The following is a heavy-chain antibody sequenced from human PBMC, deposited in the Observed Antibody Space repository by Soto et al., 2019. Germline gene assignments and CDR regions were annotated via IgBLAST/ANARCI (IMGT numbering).Heavy chain of an antibody. CDR2: IYYSGST. V-gene: IGHV4-61*07. D-gene: IGHD6-19*01. J-gene: IGHJ5*02. CDR3: ARLAAVAEGGWFDP. Sequence: WTWIRQPPGKGLEWIGYIYYSGSTNYNPSLKIRVTISVDTSKNQFSLKLSSVTAADTAVYYCARLAAVAEGGWFDPWGQGTLVTVSS.